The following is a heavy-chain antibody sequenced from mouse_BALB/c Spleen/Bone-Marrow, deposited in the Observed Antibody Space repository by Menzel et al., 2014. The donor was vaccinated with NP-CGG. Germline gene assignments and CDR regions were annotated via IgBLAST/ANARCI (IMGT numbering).Heavy chain of an antibody. V-gene: IGHV1S81*02. D-gene: IGHD3-3*01. Sequence: VKLVESGAELVKPGASVKLSCKASGYTFXSYYMFWVKQRPGQGLEWIGEINPSNGGTVFNEKFKSKVTLTVDKSSSTAYMQLSGLTSEDSAVYYCTRSAGTGFAYWGQGTLVTVSA. CDR3: TRSAGTGFAY. CDR2: INPSNGGT. J-gene: IGHJ3*01. CDR1: GYTFXSYY.